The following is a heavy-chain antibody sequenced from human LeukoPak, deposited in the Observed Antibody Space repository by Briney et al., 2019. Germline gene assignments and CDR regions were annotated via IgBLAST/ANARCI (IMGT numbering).Heavy chain of an antibody. V-gene: IGHV3-48*01. CDR3: ARVLHKRNYDSTTYYGY. J-gene: IGHJ4*02. Sequence: PGGSLRLSCVVSGFTFSSYSMNWVRQAPGKGLEWVSYISSSSSTIYYADSVKGRFTISRDNAKNSLYLQMNSLRAEDTAVYYCARVLHKRNYDSTTYYGYWGQGTLVTVSS. CDR1: GFTFSSYS. CDR2: ISSSSSTI. D-gene: IGHD3-22*01.